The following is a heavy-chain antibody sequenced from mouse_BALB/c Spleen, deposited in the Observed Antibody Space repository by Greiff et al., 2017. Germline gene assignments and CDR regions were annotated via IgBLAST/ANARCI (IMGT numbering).Heavy chain of an antibody. D-gene: IGHD2-3*01. V-gene: IGHV5-6-2*01. CDR2: INSNGGST. CDR3: ARRGNYDGHYDAMDY. Sequence: DVKLVESGGGLVKLGGSLKLSCAASGFTFSSYYMSWVRQTPEKRLELVAAINSNGGSTYYPDTVKGRFTISRDNAKNTLYLQMSSLKSEDTALYYCARRGNYDGHYDAMDYWGQGTSVTVSS. J-gene: IGHJ4*01. CDR1: GFTFSSYY.